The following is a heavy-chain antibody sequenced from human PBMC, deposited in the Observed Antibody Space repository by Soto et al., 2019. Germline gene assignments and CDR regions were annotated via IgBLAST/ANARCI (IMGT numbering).Heavy chain of an antibody. CDR1: GGSISTSNW. Sequence: SETRSLTCAVSGGSISTSNWWSWVRQPPGKGLEWIGEVYHSGSTNYNPSFKSRVAMSVDKSKNQFSLKLNSVTAADTALYYCARYVTSNHNCFDLWGHGTLVTVSS. J-gene: IGHJ5*02. D-gene: IGHD2-2*01. V-gene: IGHV4-4*02. CDR3: ARYVTSNHNCFDL. CDR2: VYHSGST.